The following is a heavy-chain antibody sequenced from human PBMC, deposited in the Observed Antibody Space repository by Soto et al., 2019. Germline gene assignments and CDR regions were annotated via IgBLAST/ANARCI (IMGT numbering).Heavy chain of an antibody. CDR2: ISYDGSNK. V-gene: IGHV3-30-3*01. J-gene: IGHJ3*02. D-gene: IGHD3-3*02. Sequence: QVQLVESGGGVVQPGRSLRLSCAASGFTFSSYAMHWVRQAPGKGLEWVAVISYDGSNKYYADSVKGRFTISRDNSKNTLYLPMNSLRAEDTAVYYCARDRLRKYIFDAFDIWGQGTMVTVSS. CDR1: GFTFSSYA. CDR3: ARDRLRKYIFDAFDI.